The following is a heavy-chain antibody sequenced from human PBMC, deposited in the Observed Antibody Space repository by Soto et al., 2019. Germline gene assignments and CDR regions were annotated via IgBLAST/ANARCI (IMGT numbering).Heavy chain of an antibody. CDR2: TYYSGST. J-gene: IGHJ6*02. V-gene: IGHV4-39*01. D-gene: IGHD3-3*01. Sequence: SETLSLTCTVSGGSISSSSYYWGWIRQPPGKGLEWIGSTYYSGSTYYNPSLKSRVTISVDTSKNQFSLKLSSVTAADTAVYYCARQKRFLEWLYSGYYYGMDVWGQGTTVPVSS. CDR3: ARQKRFLEWLYSGYYYGMDV. CDR1: GGSISSSSYY.